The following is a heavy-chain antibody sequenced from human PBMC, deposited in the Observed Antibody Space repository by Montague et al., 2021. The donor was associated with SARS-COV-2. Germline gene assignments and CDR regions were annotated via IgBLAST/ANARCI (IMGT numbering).Heavy chain of an antibody. CDR2: IYSSGXT. CDR3: ARLLYGSYYFYFDY. D-gene: IGHD1-26*01. CDR1: GDSISSSYYQ. Sequence: SETLSLTCTVSGDSISSSYYQWGWIRQHPGKGLEWIGTIYSSGXTXYXXXXKXRVTISVDTSKNQFSLKLTSVTAADTAVYYCARLLYGSYYFYFDYWGQGTLVTVSS. V-gene: IGHV4-39*01. J-gene: IGHJ4*02.